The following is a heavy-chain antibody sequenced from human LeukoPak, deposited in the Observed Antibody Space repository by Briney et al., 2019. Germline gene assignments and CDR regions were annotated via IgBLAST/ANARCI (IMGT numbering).Heavy chain of an antibody. D-gene: IGHD2-15*01. CDR3: ARVGYCSGGSCYFHFDY. Sequence: SETLSLTCAVSGGSISSDNWWIWVRQSPGKGLEWIGEIYHIGSTNYNPSLKSRVTMSVDKSKNQFSLNLNSVTAADTAVYYCARVGYCSGGSCYFHFDYWGQGTLVTVSS. J-gene: IGHJ4*02. CDR2: IYHIGST. V-gene: IGHV4-4*02. CDR1: GGSISSDNW.